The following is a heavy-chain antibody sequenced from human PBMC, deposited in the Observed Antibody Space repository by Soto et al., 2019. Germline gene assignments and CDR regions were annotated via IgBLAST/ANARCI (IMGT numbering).Heavy chain of an antibody. CDR2: FDPEXGDT. V-gene: IGHV1-24*01. J-gene: IGHJ3*02. D-gene: IGHD3-16*01. CDR3: ATHRLGAAFDI. CDR1: GCTLTELS. Sequence: XSVTVSCKVSGCTLTELSMHWVRQAPGKGLEWMGGFDPEXGDTIYAKKFQXXVTMTEDXXTDTAYMELSSLRYEETAVYYCATHRLGAAFDIWGQGTMVTV.